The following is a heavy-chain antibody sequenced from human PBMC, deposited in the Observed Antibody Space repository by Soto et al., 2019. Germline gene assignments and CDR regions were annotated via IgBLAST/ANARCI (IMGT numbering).Heavy chain of an antibody. CDR2: INHSGST. D-gene: IGHD5-12*01. V-gene: IGHV4-34*01. CDR3: ARGPRYSGYDYYFDC. Sequence: SETLSLTCAVYGGSFSGYYWSWIRQPPGKGLEWIGEINHSGSTNYNPSLKSRVTISVDTSKNQFSLKLSSVTAADTAVYYCARGPRYSGYDYYFDCWGQGTLVTVSS. CDR1: GGSFSGYY. J-gene: IGHJ4*02.